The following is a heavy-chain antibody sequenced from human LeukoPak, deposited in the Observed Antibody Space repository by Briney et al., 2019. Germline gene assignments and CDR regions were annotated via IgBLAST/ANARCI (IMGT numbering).Heavy chain of an antibody. Sequence: GGSLRLSCSASGFTFSNYWMNWARQAPGKGLVWVTRIDNDGTFTNYADSVKGRFTISRDNAKNTLYLQMNGLRVEDTAVYYCIRGSNAWNGMDVWGQGTTVTVSS. J-gene: IGHJ6*02. CDR2: IDNDGTFT. V-gene: IGHV3-74*01. CDR1: GFTFSNYW. D-gene: IGHD6-19*01. CDR3: IRGSNAWNGMDV.